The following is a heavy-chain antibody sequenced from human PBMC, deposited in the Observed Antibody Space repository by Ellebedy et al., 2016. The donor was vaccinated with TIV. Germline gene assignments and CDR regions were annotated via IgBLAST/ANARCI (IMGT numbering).Heavy chain of an antibody. Sequence: GESLKISCAASGFTFSSYAMSWVRQAPGKGLEWVSVISGSGGSTYYADSVKGRFTISRDNSKNTLYLQMNSLRAEDTAVYYCAKDMGRDGYNSDIDYWGQGTLVTVSS. CDR3: AKDMGRDGYNSDIDY. CDR1: GFTFSSYA. D-gene: IGHD5-24*01. V-gene: IGHV3-23*01. CDR2: ISGSGGST. J-gene: IGHJ4*02.